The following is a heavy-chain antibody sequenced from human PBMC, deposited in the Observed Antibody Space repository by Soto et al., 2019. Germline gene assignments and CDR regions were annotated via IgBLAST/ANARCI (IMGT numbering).Heavy chain of an antibody. J-gene: IGHJ4*02. CDR1: GGTFSSYA. CDR2: IIPIFGTA. D-gene: IGHD4-17*01. CDR3: ARVSRREYGDNGAYFAD. Sequence: ASVKVSCKASGGTFSSYAISWVRQAPGQGLEWMGGIIPIFGTANYAQEFQGRVTITADESTSTAYMELSSLRSEDTAVYYCARVSRREYGDNGAYFADWGQGTLVSVSS. V-gene: IGHV1-69*13.